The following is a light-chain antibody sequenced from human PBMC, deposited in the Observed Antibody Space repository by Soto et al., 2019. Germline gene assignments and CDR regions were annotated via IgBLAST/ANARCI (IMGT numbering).Light chain of an antibody. CDR3: QQSYSTPPMYT. CDR2: AAS. Sequence: DIQMTQSPSSLSASVGDRVTITCRASQSISSYLNWYQQKPGKAPKLLIYAASSLQSGLPSRFSGSGSGTDFTLTISSLQPEDFATYYCQQSYSTPPMYTFGQGTKLEIK. V-gene: IGKV1-39*01. CDR1: QSISSY. J-gene: IGKJ2*01.